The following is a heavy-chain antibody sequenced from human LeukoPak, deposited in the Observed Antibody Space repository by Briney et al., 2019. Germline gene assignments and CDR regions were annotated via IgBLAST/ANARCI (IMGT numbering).Heavy chain of an antibody. CDR2: INPSGGST. CDR3: ARVDSGGSFDY. V-gene: IGHV1-46*01. Sequence: ASVKVSCKATGYTFTNYYMHWVRQAPGQGLEWMGIINPSGGSTNYAQRFQGRVTLTRATSTSTIYMELSSLRSEDTAVYYCARVDSGGSFDYWGQGTLVTVSS. D-gene: IGHD3-22*01. CDR1: GYTFTNYY. J-gene: IGHJ4*02.